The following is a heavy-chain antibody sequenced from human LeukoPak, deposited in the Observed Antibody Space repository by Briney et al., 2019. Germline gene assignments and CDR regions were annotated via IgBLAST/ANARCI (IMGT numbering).Heavy chain of an antibody. CDR1: GGSISSYY. D-gene: IGHD2-21*01. J-gene: IGHJ4*02. Sequence: SETLSLTCTVSGGSISSYYWSWIRQPPGKGLEWIGYIYYSGSTNYNPSLKSRVTISVDTSKNQFSLKLSSVTAADTAVYYCARESPYCGGDCYDYWGQGTLVTVSS. CDR2: IYYSGST. V-gene: IGHV4-59*01. CDR3: ARESPYCGGDCYDY.